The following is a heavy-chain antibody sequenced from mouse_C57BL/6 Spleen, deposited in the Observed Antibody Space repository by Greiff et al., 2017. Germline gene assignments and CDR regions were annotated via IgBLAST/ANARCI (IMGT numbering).Heavy chain of an antibody. Sequence: VQLQQSGPGLVQPSQSLSITCTVSGFSLTSYGVHWVRQSPGKGLEWLGVIWSGGSTDYNAAFISRLSISKDNSKSQVFFKMNSLQADDTAIYYCAILLSYYYAMDYGGQGTSVTVSS. CDR1: GFSLTSYG. V-gene: IGHV2-2*01. CDR2: IWSGGST. J-gene: IGHJ4*01. CDR3: AILLSYYYAMDY. D-gene: IGHD1-1*02.